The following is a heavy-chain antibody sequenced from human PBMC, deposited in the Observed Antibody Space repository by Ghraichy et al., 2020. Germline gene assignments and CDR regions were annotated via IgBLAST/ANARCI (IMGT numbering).Heavy chain of an antibody. V-gene: IGHV3-33*01. Sequence: GGYLRLSCAASGFTFSSYGMHWVRQAPGKGLEWVAVIWYDGSNKYYADSVKGRFTISRDNSKNTLYLQMNSLRAEDTAVYYCARLESSSTSCYDYWGQGTLVTVSS. J-gene: IGHJ4*02. CDR1: GFTFSSYG. CDR3: ARLESSSTSCYDY. D-gene: IGHD2-2*01. CDR2: IWYDGSNK.